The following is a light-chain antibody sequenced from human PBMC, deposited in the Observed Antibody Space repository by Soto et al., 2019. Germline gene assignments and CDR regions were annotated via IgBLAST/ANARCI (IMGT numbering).Light chain of an antibody. CDR3: QQRSNYPIT. J-gene: IGKJ5*01. Sequence: LTQSPATLSASVGDRVTITCRASQTISTWMALYQQKQTKAPKLLIRATSTLQSGVPSRFSGSGSGTEFTLTISSLQPEDFATYYCQQRSNYPITFGQGTRLE. CDR2: ATS. V-gene: IGKV1-9*01. CDR1: QTISTW.